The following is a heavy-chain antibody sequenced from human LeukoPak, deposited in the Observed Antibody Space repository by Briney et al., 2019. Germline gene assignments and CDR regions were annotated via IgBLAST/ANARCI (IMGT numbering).Heavy chain of an antibody. CDR1: GGSISSSSYY. V-gene: IGHV4-39*07. CDR2: IYYSGST. J-gene: IGHJ6*03. Sequence: SETLSLTCTVSGGSISSSSYYWGWIRQPPGKGLEWIGSIYYSGSTYYNPSLKSRVTISVDTSKNQFSLKLSSVTAADTAVYYCARVLISNTYYYGSGSYAPVMNYYYYMDVWGKGTTVTVSS. D-gene: IGHD3-10*01. CDR3: ARVLISNTYYYGSGSYAPVMNYYYYMDV.